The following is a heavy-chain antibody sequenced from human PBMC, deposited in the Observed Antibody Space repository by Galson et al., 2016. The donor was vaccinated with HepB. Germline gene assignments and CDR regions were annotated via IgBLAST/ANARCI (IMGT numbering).Heavy chain of an antibody. CDR3: ARDPRYCTSSSCSIMADAFDI. D-gene: IGHD2-2*01. V-gene: IGHV1-69*06. CDR2: IIPISDTT. CDR1: GGTITSYG. J-gene: IGHJ3*02. Sequence: SVKVSCKASGGTITSYGISWVRQAPGQGLEWMGGIIPISDTTNYAQKFHGRVTITADKATNTASMELSSLRSEDTAVYYCARDPRYCTSSSCSIMADAFDIWGQGTLVTVSS.